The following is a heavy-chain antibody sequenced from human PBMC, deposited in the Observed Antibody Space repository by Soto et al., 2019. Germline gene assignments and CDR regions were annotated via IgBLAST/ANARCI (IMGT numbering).Heavy chain of an antibody. J-gene: IGHJ6*02. D-gene: IGHD6-19*01. CDR2: ISGSGGST. V-gene: IGHV3-23*01. CDR3: AKDLAVAATGYYYGMDV. CDR1: GFTFSSYA. Sequence: GGSLRLSCAASGFTFSSYAMSWVRQAPGKGLEWVSAISGSGGSTYYADSVKGRFTISRDNSKNTLYLQMNSLRAEDTAVYYCAKDLAVAATGYYYGMDVWGQGTTVTVSS.